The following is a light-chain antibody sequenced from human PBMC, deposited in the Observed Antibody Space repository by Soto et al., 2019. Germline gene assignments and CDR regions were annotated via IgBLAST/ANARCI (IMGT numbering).Light chain of an antibody. CDR3: QQYNNWPYT. CDR2: GAS. V-gene: IGKV3-15*01. Sequence: EIVMTQAQAVLSVSPGARASLSCRASKSVSSNLAWYQQKPGQAPRLLIYGASTRATGIPARFSGSGSGTEFTLTISSLQSEDFAVYYCQQYNNWPYTFGQGTKVDIK. CDR1: KSVSSN. J-gene: IGKJ2*01.